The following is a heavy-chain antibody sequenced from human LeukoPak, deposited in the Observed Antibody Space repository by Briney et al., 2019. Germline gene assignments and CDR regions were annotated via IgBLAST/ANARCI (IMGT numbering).Heavy chain of an antibody. CDR1: GFTFNNYA. D-gene: IGHD6-13*01. J-gene: IGHJ6*02. CDR3: ARGALGLTYSSSLYLGYHGLDV. CDR2: ISFDGNNR. Sequence: GGSLRLSCAASGFTFNNYAMFRVRQAPGNGLEWVSVISFDGNNRYYAASVKGRFTISRDNSKNVYLQMSSLRVEDTAVYYCARGALGLTYSSSLYLGYHGLDVWGQGTTVIVSS. V-gene: IGHV3-30-3*01.